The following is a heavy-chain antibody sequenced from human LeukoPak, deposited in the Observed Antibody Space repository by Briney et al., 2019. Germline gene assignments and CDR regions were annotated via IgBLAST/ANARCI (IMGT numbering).Heavy chain of an antibody. Sequence: PETLSLTCPVSGGSISSSSYYWGWIRQPPGKGLEWVGSIYYSGSTYYNPSLKSRVTISVDTSKNQFSLKLSSVTAADTAVYYCASYRVDYGTFDYWGQGTLVTVSS. CDR3: ASYRVDYGTFDY. J-gene: IGHJ4*02. CDR2: IYYSGST. D-gene: IGHD4-17*01. V-gene: IGHV4-39*07. CDR1: GGSISSSSYY.